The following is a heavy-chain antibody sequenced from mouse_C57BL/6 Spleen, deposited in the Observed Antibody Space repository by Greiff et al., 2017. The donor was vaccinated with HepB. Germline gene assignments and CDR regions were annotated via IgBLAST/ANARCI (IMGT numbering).Heavy chain of an antibody. D-gene: IGHD1-1*01. V-gene: IGHV1-72*01. Sequence: QVHVKQPGAELVKPGASVKLSCKASGYTFTSYWMHWVKQRPGRGLEWIGRIDPTSGGTKYNEKFKSKATLTVDKPSSTAYMQHSSLTSEDSAVCYCARRGGSSFSFDYWGQGTTLTVSS. CDR3: ARRGGSSFSFDY. CDR1: GYTFTSYW. J-gene: IGHJ2*01. CDR2: IDPTSGGT.